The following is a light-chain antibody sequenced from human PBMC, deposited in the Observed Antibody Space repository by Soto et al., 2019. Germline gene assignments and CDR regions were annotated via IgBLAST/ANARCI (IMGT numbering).Light chain of an antibody. CDR1: QSISNN. CDR2: GAS. J-gene: IGKJ2*01. CDR3: QLYNNWPLLYT. Sequence: ELVLTQSPATLSVSPGEGANLSCRASQSISNNLVWYQQKPGQAPRLLIYGASTRASGIPARFSGSGSGTEFTLTISSLQSEDFAVYYCQLYNNWPLLYTFGQGTRLEIK. V-gene: IGKV3-15*01.